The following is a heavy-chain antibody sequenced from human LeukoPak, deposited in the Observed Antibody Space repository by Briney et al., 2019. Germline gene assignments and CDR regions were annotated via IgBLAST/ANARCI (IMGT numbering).Heavy chain of an antibody. Sequence: ASVTVSFKASGGTFSSYAISWVRQAPGQGLEWMGRIIPILGIANYAQKFQGRVTITADKSTSTAYMELSSLRSEDTAVYYCARGKTAMAPNDYWGQGTLVTVSS. CDR2: IIPILGIA. J-gene: IGHJ4*02. CDR1: GGTFSSYA. V-gene: IGHV1-69*04. CDR3: ARGKTAMAPNDY. D-gene: IGHD5-18*01.